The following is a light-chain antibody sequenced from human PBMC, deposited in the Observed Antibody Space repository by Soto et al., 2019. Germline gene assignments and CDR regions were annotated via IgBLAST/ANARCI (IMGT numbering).Light chain of an antibody. J-gene: IGKJ1*01. Sequence: ESGLSQSPGTLSLSPGERATLYCRASQSVSNNYLAWYQQKPGQAPRLLIYGASNRATGIPDRFSGSGSGTDFTLTISRLEPDDCAVYYCQQYGSSGTFGQGTKVDIK. V-gene: IGKV3-20*01. CDR1: QSVSNNY. CDR2: GAS. CDR3: QQYGSSGT.